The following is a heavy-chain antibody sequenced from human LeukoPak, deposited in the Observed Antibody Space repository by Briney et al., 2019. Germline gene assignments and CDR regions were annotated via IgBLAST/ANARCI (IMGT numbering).Heavy chain of an antibody. J-gene: IGHJ6*03. D-gene: IGHD1-1*01. Sequence: TSETLSLTCTVSGGSISSYYWSWIRQPPGKGLEWIGYIYYSGSTNYNPSLKSRVTISVDTSKNQFSLKLSSVTAADTAVYYCARGPELPHDYYYYMDVWGKGTTVTISS. CDR3: ARGPELPHDYYYYMDV. V-gene: IGHV4-59*01. CDR1: GGSISSYY. CDR2: IYYSGST.